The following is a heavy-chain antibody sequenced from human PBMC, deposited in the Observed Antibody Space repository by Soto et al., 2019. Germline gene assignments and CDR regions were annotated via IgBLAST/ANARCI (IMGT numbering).Heavy chain of an antibody. V-gene: IGHV4-31*03. J-gene: IGHJ5*02. D-gene: IGHD6-25*01. CDR2: IYHSGST. Sequence: QVQLQESGPGLVKPSQTLSLTCTVSGGSISSGGYYWSWIRQHPGKGLEWIGYIYHSGSTYYNPSLKSRVTXSXDXXKNQSSLKVSSVTAADTAVYYCAREAAGILNWFDPWGQGTLVTVSS. CDR1: GGSISSGGYY. CDR3: AREAAGILNWFDP.